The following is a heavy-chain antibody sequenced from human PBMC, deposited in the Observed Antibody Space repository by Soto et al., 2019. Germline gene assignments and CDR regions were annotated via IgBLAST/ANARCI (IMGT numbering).Heavy chain of an antibody. D-gene: IGHD4-17*01. CDR3: ARHYDYGDYWVYYGMDV. Sequence: TLSLTCTVSGGSISSGGYYWTWIRQHPGKGLEWIGYIYYSGSTNYNPSLKSRVTISVDTAKNQFSLKLSSVTAADTAVYYCARHYDYGDYWVYYGMDVWGQGTTVTVSS. J-gene: IGHJ6*02. CDR1: GGSISSGGYY. CDR2: IYYSGST. V-gene: IGHV4-61*08.